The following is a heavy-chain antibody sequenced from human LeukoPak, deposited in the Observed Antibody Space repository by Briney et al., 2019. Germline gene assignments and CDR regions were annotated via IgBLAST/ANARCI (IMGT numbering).Heavy chain of an antibody. D-gene: IGHD6-19*01. V-gene: IGHV3-73*01. CDR2: IGVKTNSYAT. CDR1: GFTFSVSD. Sequence: GGCLRLSCAASGFTFSVSDMHWVRQASGKGLEWVGRIGVKTNSYATAYAAALQGRFTISRDDSKNTAYLQMNSLTTEDTAVYYCTTYSSGHYWGQGTLVTVSS. CDR3: TTYSSGHY. J-gene: IGHJ4*02.